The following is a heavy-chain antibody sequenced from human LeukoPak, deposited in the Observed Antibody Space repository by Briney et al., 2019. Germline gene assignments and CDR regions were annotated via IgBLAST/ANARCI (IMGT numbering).Heavy chain of an antibody. D-gene: IGHD3-22*01. CDR1: GFTFDDYG. Sequence: GGSLRLSCAASGFTFDDYGMSWVRQAPGKGLEWVSGINWNGGSTGYADSVKGQFTISRDNAKNSLYLQMNSLRAEDTALYYCARVDYYDSSGYYYIRWFDPWGQGTLVTVSS. CDR2: INWNGGST. CDR3: ARVDYYDSSGYYYIRWFDP. V-gene: IGHV3-20*04. J-gene: IGHJ5*02.